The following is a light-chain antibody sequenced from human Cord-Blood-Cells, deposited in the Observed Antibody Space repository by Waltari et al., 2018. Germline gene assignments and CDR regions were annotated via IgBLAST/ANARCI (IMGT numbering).Light chain of an antibody. CDR3: QSYDSSRSGSV. Sequence: QSVLTPPHSLSRAPEPRFPTSCPGRRSIIGPAYNVHWYQQLPGTAPKLFIYGNSNRPSGVPGRFSGSKSGTSASLAITGLQAEDEADYYCQSYDSSRSGSVFGGGTKLNVL. J-gene: IGLJ2*01. V-gene: IGLV1-40*01. CDR2: GNS. CDR1: RSIIGPAYN.